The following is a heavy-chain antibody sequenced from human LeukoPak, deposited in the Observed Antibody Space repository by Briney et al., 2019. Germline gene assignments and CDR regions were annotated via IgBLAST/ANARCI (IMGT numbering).Heavy chain of an antibody. Sequence: GESLKISCKTSGYSFTNYWIGWVRQMPGKGLEWMGIIYPGDSDTRYSPSFQGQVTFSADKSISTAYLQWTSLKASDTAMYYCASTLYGIASHWGQGTLVTVSS. CDR3: ASTLYGIASH. V-gene: IGHV5-51*01. CDR1: GYSFTNYW. D-gene: IGHD3-10*01. J-gene: IGHJ4*02. CDR2: IYPGDSDT.